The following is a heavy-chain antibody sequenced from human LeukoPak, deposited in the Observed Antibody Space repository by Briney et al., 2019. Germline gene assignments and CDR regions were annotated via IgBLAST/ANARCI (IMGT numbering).Heavy chain of an antibody. V-gene: IGHV1-8*01. CDR1: GYTFTSYD. D-gene: IGHD2-15*01. J-gene: IGHJ4*02. CDR3: ARARGYCSGGSCYKPFDY. CDR2: MNPNSGNT. Sequence: GASVKVSCKASGYTFTSYDINWVRQATGQGLEWMGWMNPNSGNTGYAQKFQGRVTMTRNTSISTAYMELSSLRSEDTAVYYCARARGYCSGGSCYKPFDYWGQGTLVTVSS.